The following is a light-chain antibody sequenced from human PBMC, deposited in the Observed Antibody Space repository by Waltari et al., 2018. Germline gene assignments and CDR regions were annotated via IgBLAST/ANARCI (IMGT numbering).Light chain of an antibody. CDR2: GAS. J-gene: IGKJ4*01. CDR1: SVSTS. Sequence: SVSTSLEWYQQRPGQAPRLLIYGASSRATGIPDRFSGSGSGTDFTLTISSLEPEDVGVYYCLQRNIWPLTFGGGTKVEIK. V-gene: IGKV3D-15*01. CDR3: LQRNIWPLT.